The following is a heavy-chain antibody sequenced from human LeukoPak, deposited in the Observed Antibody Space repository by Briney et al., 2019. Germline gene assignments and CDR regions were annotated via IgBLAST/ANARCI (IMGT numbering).Heavy chain of an antibody. Sequence: ASVKVSCKASGYTFTSYGISWVRQAPGQGLEWMGWISAYNGNTNYAQKLQGRVTMTTDTSTSTAYMELRSLRSDDTAVYYCARVDYYDSSGYSSYYFDYWGQGTLVTVSS. D-gene: IGHD3-22*01. J-gene: IGHJ4*02. CDR2: ISAYNGNT. V-gene: IGHV1-18*01. CDR1: GYTFTSYG. CDR3: ARVDYYDSSGYSSYYFDY.